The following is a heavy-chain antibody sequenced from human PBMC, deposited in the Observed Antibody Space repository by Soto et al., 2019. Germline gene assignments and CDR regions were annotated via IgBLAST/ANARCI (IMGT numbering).Heavy chain of an antibody. V-gene: IGHV1-2*04. CDR2: INPNSGGT. CDR1: GYTFTGYY. CDR3: ARGQPASISWFDP. Sequence: GASVKVSCKASGYTFTGYYMHWVRQAPGQGLEWMGWINPNSGGTNYAQKFQGWVTMTRDTSISTAYMELSRLRSDDTAVYHCARGQPASISWFDPWGQGTLVTVSS. J-gene: IGHJ5*02. D-gene: IGHD2-2*01.